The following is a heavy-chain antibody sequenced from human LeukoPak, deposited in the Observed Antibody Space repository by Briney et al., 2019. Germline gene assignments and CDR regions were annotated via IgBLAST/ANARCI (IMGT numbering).Heavy chain of an antibody. CDR2: INHSGST. CDR1: GGSFSGYY. CDR3: VKSGGYGLIDY. D-gene: IGHD1-26*01. V-gene: IGHV4-34*01. J-gene: IGHJ4*02. Sequence: SETLSLTCAVYGGSFSGYYWSWIRQPPGKGLEWIGEINHSGSTSYNPSLKSRVTISVDTSKNQFSLKLSSVTAADTAMYYCVKSGGYGLIDYWGQGTLVTVSS.